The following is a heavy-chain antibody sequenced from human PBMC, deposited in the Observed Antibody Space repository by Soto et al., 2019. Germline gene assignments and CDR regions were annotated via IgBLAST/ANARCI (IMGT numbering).Heavy chain of an antibody. D-gene: IGHD3-3*01. CDR2: ISAYNGNT. CDR3: ARDILRFSHWTTSNWLDP. Sequence: GSSLKLSCKSSGYTFTSYVISWVRQAPGQGLEWMGWISAYNGNTNYAQKLQGRVTMTTDTSTSTAYMELRSLRSDDTAVYYCARDILRFSHWTTSNWLDPWGQGTLVTVSS. J-gene: IGHJ5*02. V-gene: IGHV1-18*01. CDR1: GYTFTSYV.